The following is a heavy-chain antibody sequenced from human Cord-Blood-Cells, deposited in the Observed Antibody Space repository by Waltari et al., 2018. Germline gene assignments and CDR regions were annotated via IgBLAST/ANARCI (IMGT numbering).Heavy chain of an antibody. CDR1: GGSISSYY. CDR3: AREEHSSSWYAFDI. D-gene: IGHD6-13*01. J-gene: IGHJ3*02. Sequence: QVQLQESGPGLVTPSETLSLTRTVSGGSISSYYWSWIRQPPGKGLEWIGYIYYSGSTNYNPSLKSRVTISVDTSKNQFSLKLSSVTAADTAVYYCAREEHSSSWYAFDIWGQGTMVTVSS. CDR2: IYYSGST. V-gene: IGHV4-59*01.